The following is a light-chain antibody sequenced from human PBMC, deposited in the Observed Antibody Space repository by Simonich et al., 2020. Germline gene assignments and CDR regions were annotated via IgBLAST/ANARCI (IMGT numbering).Light chain of an antibody. CDR3: QQYGSSLFT. CDR2: GAS. Sequence: EIVLTQSPGTLSLSPGERATLSCRASQRVSSSYLAWYQQKPGQAPRLLIYGASSRATGIPDRCSGSGSGTDFTLTISRLEPEDFAVYYCQQYGSSLFTFGPGTKVDIK. V-gene: IGKV3-20*01. J-gene: IGKJ3*01. CDR1: QRVSSSY.